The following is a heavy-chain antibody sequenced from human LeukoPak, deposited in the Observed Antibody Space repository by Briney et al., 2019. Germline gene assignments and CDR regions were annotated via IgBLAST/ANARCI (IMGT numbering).Heavy chain of an antibody. J-gene: IGHJ3*02. CDR3: ARDLKTDAFDI. Sequence: GGSLRLSCAASGFTFSSYGMHWVRQAPGKGLEWVSVIYSGGSTYYADSVKGRFTISRDNSKNTLYLQMNSLRAEDTAVYYCARDLKTDAFDIWGQGTMVTVSS. CDR2: IYSGGST. V-gene: IGHV3-66*01. CDR1: GFTFSSYG.